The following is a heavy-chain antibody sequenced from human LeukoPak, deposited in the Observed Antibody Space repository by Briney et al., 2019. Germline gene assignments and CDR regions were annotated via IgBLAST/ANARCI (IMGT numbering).Heavy chain of an antibody. V-gene: IGHV1-2*02. CDR2: INPNSGGT. Sequence: ASVKVSCKASGYTFTGYYMHWVRQAPGQGLEWMGWINPNSGGTNYAQKFQGRVTMTRDTSISTAYMELSRLRSDDTAVYYCASEGCSSTSCFDAFDIWGQGTMVTVS. J-gene: IGHJ3*02. D-gene: IGHD2-2*01. CDR3: ASEGCSSTSCFDAFDI. CDR1: GYTFTGYY.